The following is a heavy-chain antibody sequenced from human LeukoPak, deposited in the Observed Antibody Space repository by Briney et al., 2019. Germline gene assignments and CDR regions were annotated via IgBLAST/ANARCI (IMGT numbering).Heavy chain of an antibody. Sequence: SVKVSCKASGGTFSSYAISWLRQAPGQGLEWMGGIIPIFGTANYAQKFQGRVTITADESTSTAYMELSSLRSEDTAVYYCARGLLILPDWNYPYFDYWGQGALVTVSS. D-gene: IGHD1-7*01. V-gene: IGHV1-69*13. J-gene: IGHJ4*02. CDR3: ARGLLILPDWNYPYFDY. CDR2: IIPIFGTA. CDR1: GGTFSSYA.